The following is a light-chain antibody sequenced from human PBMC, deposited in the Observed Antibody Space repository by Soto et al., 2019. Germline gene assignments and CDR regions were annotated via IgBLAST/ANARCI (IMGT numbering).Light chain of an antibody. V-gene: IGKV3-20*01. CDR1: ESVSDNY. CDR3: QQYGSSPLT. Sequence: EIGMTQSPATLSLSTGERATLSCRASESVSDNYLAWYQQRSGQAPRLVIYGASSRASAVPDRFSGSGSGADFTLTISRLEPEDFAVYYCQQYGSSPLTFGGGTKVDI. J-gene: IGKJ4*01. CDR2: GAS.